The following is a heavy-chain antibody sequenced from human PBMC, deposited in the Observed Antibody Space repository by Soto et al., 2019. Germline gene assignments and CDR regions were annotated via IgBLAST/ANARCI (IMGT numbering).Heavy chain of an antibody. D-gene: IGHD5-18*01. CDR3: ARDLGIPPTQDNWFDP. CDR2: IIPILGIA. Sequence: ASVKVSCKASGGTFSSYTISWVRQAPGQGLEWMGRIIPILGIANYAQKFQGRVTITADKSTSTAYMELSSLRSEDTAVYYCARDLGIPPTQDNWFDPWGQGTLVTVSS. V-gene: IGHV1-69*04. J-gene: IGHJ5*02. CDR1: GGTFSSYT.